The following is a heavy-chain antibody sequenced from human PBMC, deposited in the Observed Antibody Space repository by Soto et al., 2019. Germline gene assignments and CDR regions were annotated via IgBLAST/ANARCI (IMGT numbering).Heavy chain of an antibody. CDR3: ARDVVWDIVATSNWFDP. CDR2: ISAYNGNT. J-gene: IGHJ5*02. D-gene: IGHD5-12*01. V-gene: IGHV1-18*04. CDR1: GYTFTSYG. Sequence: ALVKVSCKASGYTFTSYGISWVRHAPGQGLEWMGWISAYNGNTNYAQKLPGRVTMTTDTSTSTAYMELRSLRSDDTAVYYCARDVVWDIVATSNWFDPWGQGTLVTVSS.